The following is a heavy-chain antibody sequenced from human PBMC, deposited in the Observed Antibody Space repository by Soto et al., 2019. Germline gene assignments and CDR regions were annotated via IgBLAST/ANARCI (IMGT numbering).Heavy chain of an antibody. CDR1: GFTLISYW. D-gene: IGHD3-16*02. CDR3: VRDGVRDGTNTF. Sequence: EMQVVESGGGLVQPGGSLRLSCAASGFTLISYWMAWARQAPGKGLEWVGNIKEDGSESYFVDSVKGRFTISRDNARKLLHLQVSSRRAEDRAMSYGVRDGVRDGTNTFWGRGTMVTVSS. CDR2: IKEDGSES. V-gene: IGHV3-7*04. J-gene: IGHJ3*01.